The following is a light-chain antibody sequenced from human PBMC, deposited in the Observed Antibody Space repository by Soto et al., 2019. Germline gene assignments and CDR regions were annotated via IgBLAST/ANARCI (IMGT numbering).Light chain of an antibody. CDR1: QSITIW. Sequence: DIQMTQSPSTLSASAGDRVTITCRASQSITIWLAWYQQKPGKAPKLLIYDASTFESGVPSRFSGSGSGTEFPLTISSLQPDDFATYCCQQFHSFPLTFGQGTRLEIK. CDR2: DAS. V-gene: IGKV1-5*01. CDR3: QQFHSFPLT. J-gene: IGKJ5*01.